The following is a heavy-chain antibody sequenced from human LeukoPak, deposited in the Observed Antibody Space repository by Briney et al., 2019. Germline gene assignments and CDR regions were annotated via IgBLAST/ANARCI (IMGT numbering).Heavy chain of an antibody. J-gene: IGHJ6*03. V-gene: IGHV1-3*01. Sequence: ASVKVSCKASGYIFTDYAIHWLRQAPGQRPEWMGWMNAGNGNTKYSQKFQGRITLIRDTAAATAYMELSSLRHDDLAVFYCARGRGTSGTNRDFYYYYYMDVWGKGTTVTVSS. D-gene: IGHD2-2*01. CDR1: GYIFTDYA. CDR2: MNAGNGNT. CDR3: ARGRGTSGTNRDFYYYYYMDV.